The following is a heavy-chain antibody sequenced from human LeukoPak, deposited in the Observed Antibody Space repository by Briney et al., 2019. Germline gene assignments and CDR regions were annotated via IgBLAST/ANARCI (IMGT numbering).Heavy chain of an antibody. CDR1: GGSISTDNYY. J-gene: IGHJ4*02. Sequence: PSGTLSLTYTVSGGSISTDNYYWGWIRQPPGKGLEWIGSIYYNGMTYYKPSLRGLVTISVDTSKNQFSLKVSSVTAADTAVFYCARQVRGVCFDFWGQGTLVTVSS. V-gene: IGHV4-39*01. D-gene: IGHD3-10*01. CDR3: ARQVRGVCFDF. CDR2: IYYNGMT.